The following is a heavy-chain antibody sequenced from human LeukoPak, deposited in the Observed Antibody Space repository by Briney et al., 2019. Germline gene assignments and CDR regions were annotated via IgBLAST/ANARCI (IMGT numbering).Heavy chain of an antibody. V-gene: IGHV3-23*01. J-gene: IGHJ1*01. CDR2: ISGSGGST. CDR3: AKAPLPYSSGWYYFQH. CDR1: GFTFSSYA. Sequence: GVSLRLSCAASGFTFSSYAMSWVRQAPGKGLEWVSAISGSGGSTYYADSVKRRFTISRDNSENTLYLQMNSLRAEDTAVYYCAKAPLPYSSGWYYFQHWGQGTLVTVSS. D-gene: IGHD6-19*01.